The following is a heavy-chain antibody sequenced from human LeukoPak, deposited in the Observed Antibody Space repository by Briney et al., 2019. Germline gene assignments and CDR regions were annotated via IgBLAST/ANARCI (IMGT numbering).Heavy chain of an antibody. J-gene: IGHJ4*02. D-gene: IGHD6-13*01. V-gene: IGHV4-38-2*02. CDR2: IYHSGST. CDR1: GYSISSGYY. Sequence: SETLSLTCTVSGYSISSGYYWGWIRQPPGKGLEWIGSIYHSGSTYYNPSLKSRVTISVDTSKNQFSLKLNSVTAADTAVYYCARWVAAAGRIDYWGQGTLVTVSS. CDR3: ARWVAAAGRIDY.